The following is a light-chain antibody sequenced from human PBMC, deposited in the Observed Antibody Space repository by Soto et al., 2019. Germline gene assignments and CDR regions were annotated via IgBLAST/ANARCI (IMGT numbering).Light chain of an antibody. CDR3: QQYNNWPPIT. V-gene: IGKV3-11*01. CDR2: DAS. Sequence: EIVFTQSPATLSLSPGEGATLSCRASQSVSSYLAWYQQKPGQAPRLLIYDASNRATGIPARFSGSGSGTDFTLTISSLEPEDFAVYYCQQYNNWPPITFGQGTRLEIK. CDR1: QSVSSY. J-gene: IGKJ5*01.